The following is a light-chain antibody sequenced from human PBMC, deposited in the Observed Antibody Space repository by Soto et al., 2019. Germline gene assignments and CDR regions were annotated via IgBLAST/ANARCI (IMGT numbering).Light chain of an antibody. Sequence: EIVLTQSPGTLSLSPGERATLSCRASQSVSSSYLAWYQQKPGQAPRLLIYGASSRANGIPDRFSGSGSGTDFTLTISRLEPEDFAVYYCQQXGSSQWTLGQGTKVDIK. CDR2: GAS. CDR3: QQXGSSQWT. CDR1: QSVSSSY. J-gene: IGKJ1*01. V-gene: IGKV3-20*01.